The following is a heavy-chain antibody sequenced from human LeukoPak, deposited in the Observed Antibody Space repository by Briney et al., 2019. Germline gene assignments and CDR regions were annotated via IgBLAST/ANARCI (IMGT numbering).Heavy chain of an antibody. CDR1: GYTFTGYY. J-gene: IGHJ3*02. D-gene: IGHD3-22*01. CDR2: INPNSGGT. V-gene: IGHV1-2*02. CDR3: ARTLVVINDAFDI. Sequence: ASVKVSCKVSGYTFTGYYMHWVRQAPGPGREWMGWINPNSGGTNYAQKFQRRVTMTRDTSISTAYMELSRLRSDDTAVYYCARTLVVINDAFDIWGQGTMVTVSS.